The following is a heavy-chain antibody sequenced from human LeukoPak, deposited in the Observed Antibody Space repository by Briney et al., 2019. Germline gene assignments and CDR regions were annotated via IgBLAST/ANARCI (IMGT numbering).Heavy chain of an antibody. CDR2: IYYSGST. D-gene: IGHD6-13*01. CDR1: GGSISSGGYY. J-gene: IGHJ4*02. V-gene: IGHV4-31*03. Sequence: SQTLSLTCTVSGGSISSGGYYWSWIRQHPGKGLEWIGYIYYSGSTYYNPSLKSRVTISVDTSKNQFSLNLSSVTAADTAVYYCARVNRYSSSWYKDYWGQGTLVTVSS. CDR3: ARVNRYSSSWYKDY.